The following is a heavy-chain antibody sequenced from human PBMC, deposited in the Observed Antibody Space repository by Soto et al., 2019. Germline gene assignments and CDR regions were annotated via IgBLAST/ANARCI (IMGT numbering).Heavy chain of an antibody. V-gene: IGHV3-21*01. D-gene: IGHD2-15*01. CDR2: IRTTTTYI. CDR3: ARDVGGYCSGGRCYSDGMDV. Sequence: PGGSLRLSCAASGFTFSSYSMNWVRQAPGKGLEWVSSIRTTTTYIFYADSVKGRFTISRDNAKNSLYLQMNSLRAEDTAVYSCARDVGGYCSGGRCYSDGMDVWGQGTTVT. J-gene: IGHJ6*02. CDR1: GFTFSSYS.